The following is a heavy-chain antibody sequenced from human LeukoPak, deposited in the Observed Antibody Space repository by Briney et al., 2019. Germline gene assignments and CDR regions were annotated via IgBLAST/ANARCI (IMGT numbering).Heavy chain of an antibody. Sequence: ASVKVSCKASGYTFTSYDINWVRQATGQGLEWMGWMNPNSGNTGYVQKFQGRVTMTRNTSISTAYMELSSLRSEDTAVYYCARKDLSCYYDSSGYYYDYWGQGTLVTVSS. CDR3: ARKDLSCYYDSSGYYYDY. J-gene: IGHJ4*02. D-gene: IGHD3-22*01. CDR1: GYTFTSYD. CDR2: MNPNSGNT. V-gene: IGHV1-8*01.